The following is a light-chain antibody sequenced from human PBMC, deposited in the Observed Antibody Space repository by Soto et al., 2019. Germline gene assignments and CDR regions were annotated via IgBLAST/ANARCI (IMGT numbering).Light chain of an antibody. V-gene: IGKV3-15*01. CDR1: QSVSSD. CDR3: QQYGSSET. J-gene: IGKJ1*01. Sequence: EIVMTQSPATLSVSPGESAGSACRASQSVSSDLAWYQQKPGQAPRLLIYYTSTRATGFPARFSGSGSGTDFTLTISRLEPEDFAVYYCQQYGSSETFGQGTKV. CDR2: YTS.